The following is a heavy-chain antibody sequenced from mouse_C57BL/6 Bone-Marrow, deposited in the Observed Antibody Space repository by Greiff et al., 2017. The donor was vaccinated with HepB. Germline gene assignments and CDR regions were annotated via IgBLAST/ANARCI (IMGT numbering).Heavy chain of an antibody. CDR3: ARLGDYGWFAY. J-gene: IGHJ3*01. Sequence: QVQLKQSGAELVRPGTSVKVSCKASGYAFTNYLIEWVKQRPGQGLEWIGVINPGSGGTNYNEKFKGKATLTADKSSSTAYMQLSSLTSEDSAVYFCARLGDYGWFAYWGQGTLVTVSA. D-gene: IGHD2-4*01. CDR2: INPGSGGT. CDR1: GYAFTNYL. V-gene: IGHV1-54*01.